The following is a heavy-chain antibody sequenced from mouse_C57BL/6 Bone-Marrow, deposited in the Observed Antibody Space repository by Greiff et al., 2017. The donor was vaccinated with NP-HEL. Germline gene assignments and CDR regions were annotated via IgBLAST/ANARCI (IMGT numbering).Heavy chain of an antibody. Sequence: QVHVKQSGAELARPGASVKMSCKASGYTFTSYTMHWVKQRPGQGLEWIGYINPSSGYTKYNQKFKDKATLTADKSSSTAYMQLSSLTSEDSAVYYCARGGLYSNYPYYFDYWGQGTTLTVSS. V-gene: IGHV1-4*01. D-gene: IGHD2-5*01. CDR3: ARGGLYSNYPYYFDY. CDR1: GYTFTSYT. J-gene: IGHJ2*01. CDR2: INPSSGYT.